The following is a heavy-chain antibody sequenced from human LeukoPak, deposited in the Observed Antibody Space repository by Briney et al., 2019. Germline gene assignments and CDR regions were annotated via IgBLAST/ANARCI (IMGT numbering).Heavy chain of an antibody. J-gene: IGHJ4*02. V-gene: IGHV1-46*01. Sequence: ASVKVSCKASGYTFTSYYMHWVRQAPGQGLEWMGIINPSGGGTNYAQKFQGRVTMTRDTSTSTLYMELSSLTSEDTAVYYCARDGGYCSTTSCYAFYWGQGTPVTVSS. D-gene: IGHD2-2*01. CDR3: ARDGGYCSTTSCYAFY. CDR1: GYTFTSYY. CDR2: INPSGGGT.